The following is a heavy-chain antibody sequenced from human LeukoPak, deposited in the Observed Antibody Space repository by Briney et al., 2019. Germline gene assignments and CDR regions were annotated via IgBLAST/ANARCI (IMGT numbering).Heavy chain of an antibody. CDR3: ARAGPYCSGGSCYSRDPCYYYYGMDV. CDR1: GYTLTSYY. V-gene: IGHV1-46*01. Sequence: ASVKVSCKASGYTLTSYYMHWVRQAPGQGLEWRGVINPSGGSTTYAQKFQGRVTMTRDTSTSTVYMELSSLRSEDTAMYYCARAGPYCSGGSCYSRDPCYYYYGMDVWGQGTTVTVSS. J-gene: IGHJ6*02. CDR2: INPSGGST. D-gene: IGHD2-15*01.